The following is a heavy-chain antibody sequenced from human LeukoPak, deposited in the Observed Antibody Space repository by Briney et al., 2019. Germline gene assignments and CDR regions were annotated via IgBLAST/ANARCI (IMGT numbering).Heavy chain of an antibody. Sequence: ASVKVSCKASGYTFTGHFIHWVRQALGQGLEWMGRVNPKTGDTTYAQKFQDRVTMTRDTSISTAYLDLSALRSDDTAVYYCARYKYHFDCWGQGSLVAVSS. D-gene: IGHD2-2*01. V-gene: IGHV1-2*06. J-gene: IGHJ4*02. CDR1: GYTFTGHF. CDR2: VNPKTGDT. CDR3: ARYKYHFDC.